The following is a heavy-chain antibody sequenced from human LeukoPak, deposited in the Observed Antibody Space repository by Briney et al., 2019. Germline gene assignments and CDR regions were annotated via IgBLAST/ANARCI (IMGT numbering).Heavy chain of an antibody. D-gene: IGHD6-19*01. V-gene: IGHV4-59*08. CDR1: GGSISSYY. Sequence: KPSETLSLTCTVSGGSISSYYWSWIRQPPGKGLEWIGYIYYSGSTNYNPSLKSRVTISVDTSKNQFSLKLSSVTAADTAVYYCARIGSGWYILGMDVWGQGTTVTVSS. J-gene: IGHJ6*02. CDR3: ARIGSGWYILGMDV. CDR2: IYYSGST.